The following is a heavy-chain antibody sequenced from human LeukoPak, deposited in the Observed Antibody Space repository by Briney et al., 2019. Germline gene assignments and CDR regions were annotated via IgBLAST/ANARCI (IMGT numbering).Heavy chain of an antibody. V-gene: IGHV4-59*01. CDR1: GGSISSNY. Sequence: SETLSLTCTVSGGSISSNYWSWIRQSPGKGLEWIGYIYYSGSTNYNPSLKSRVTISVDTSKNQFSLKLTSVTAADTAVYYCAREGTITMIVVVIYDAFDIWGQGTMVTVSS. CDR3: AREGTITMIVVVIYDAFDI. J-gene: IGHJ3*02. D-gene: IGHD3-22*01. CDR2: IYYSGST.